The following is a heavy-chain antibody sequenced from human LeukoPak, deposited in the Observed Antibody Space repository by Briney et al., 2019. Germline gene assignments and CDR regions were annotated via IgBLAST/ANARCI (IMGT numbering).Heavy chain of an antibody. CDR3: ARNRPRRCYYFDY. J-gene: IGHJ4*02. D-gene: IGHD2-8*01. CDR1: GGSFSGYY. CDR2: INHSGST. V-gene: IGHV4-34*01. Sequence: PTETLFLTCAVYGGSFSGYYWSWIRQPPGKGLEWIGEINHSGSTNYNPSLKSRVTISVDTSKNQFSLKLSSVTAADTAVYYCARNRPRRCYYFDYWGQGTLVTVSS.